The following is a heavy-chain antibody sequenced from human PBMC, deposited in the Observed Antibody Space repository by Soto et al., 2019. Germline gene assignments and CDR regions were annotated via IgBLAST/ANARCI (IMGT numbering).Heavy chain of an antibody. CDR1: GGSFSGYY. CDR2: INHSGST. Sequence: ASETLSLTCAVYGGSFSGYYWSWIRQPPGKGLEWIGEINHSGSTNYNPSLKSRVTISVDTSKNQFSLKLSSVTAADTAVYYCARGRVVTAIVGRKPFDPWGQGTLVTVSS. J-gene: IGHJ5*02. D-gene: IGHD2-21*02. V-gene: IGHV4-34*01. CDR3: ARGRVVTAIVGRKPFDP.